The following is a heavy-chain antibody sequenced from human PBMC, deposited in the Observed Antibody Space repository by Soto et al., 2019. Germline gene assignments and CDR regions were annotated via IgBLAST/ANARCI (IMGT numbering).Heavy chain of an antibody. V-gene: IGHV1-69*13. CDR1: GGTFRSYA. CDR3: ASGVITMVRGVIGNYYYYGMDV. D-gene: IGHD3-10*01. CDR2: IIPIFGTA. Sequence: SVKASCKASGGTFRSYAISWVRQAPGQGLEWMGGIIPIFGTANYAQKFQGRVTITADESTSTAYMELSSLRSEDTAVYYCASGVITMVRGVIGNYYYYGMDVWGQGTTVNVSS. J-gene: IGHJ6*02.